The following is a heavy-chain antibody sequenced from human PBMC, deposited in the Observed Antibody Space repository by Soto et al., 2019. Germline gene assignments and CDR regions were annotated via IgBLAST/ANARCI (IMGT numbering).Heavy chain of an antibody. V-gene: IGHV3-30*04. Sequence: QVQLVESGGGVVQPGRSLRLSCENSGFTFSDYALHWVRQAPGKGLECVTLLSHDGSNEYDADSVKGRFIISRDTSKHTVYLQMNNLTAEDTAVYYCARDRWLRGLIDYWGQGALVTVSS. CDR1: GFTFSDYA. D-gene: IGHD5-12*01. J-gene: IGHJ4*02. CDR3: ARDRWLRGLIDY. CDR2: LSHDGSNE.